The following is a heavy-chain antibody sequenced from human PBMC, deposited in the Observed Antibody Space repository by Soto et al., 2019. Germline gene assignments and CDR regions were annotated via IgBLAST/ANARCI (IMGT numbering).Heavy chain of an antibody. CDR1: GFTFSSYG. Sequence: QVQLVESGGGVVQPGRSLRLSCAASGFTFSSYGMHWVRQAPGKGLEWVAVISYDGSNKYYADSVKGRFTISRDNSKNTLSLQMDSLRAEDTAVYYCEKEGGYYGSGSYSVGENYYGMDVWGQGTTVTVSS. J-gene: IGHJ6*02. V-gene: IGHV3-30*18. CDR2: ISYDGSNK. CDR3: EKEGGYYGSGSYSVGENYYGMDV. D-gene: IGHD3-10*01.